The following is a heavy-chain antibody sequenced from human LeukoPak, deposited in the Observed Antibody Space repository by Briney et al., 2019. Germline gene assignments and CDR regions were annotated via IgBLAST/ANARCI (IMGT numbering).Heavy chain of an antibody. CDR1: GFTFSSYW. D-gene: IGHD3-3*01. CDR2: VNHDGREK. V-gene: IGHV3-7*03. CDR3: ARVVLIGVVMPLYAMDV. J-gene: IGHJ6*02. Sequence: PGGSLRLSCAASGFTFSSYWMSWVRHVPGKGLEWVGNVNHDGREKYYVDSVKGRFTISRDNGKNSLYLQTNNLRAEDTAVYHCARVVLIGVVMPLYAMDVWGQGTTVTVS.